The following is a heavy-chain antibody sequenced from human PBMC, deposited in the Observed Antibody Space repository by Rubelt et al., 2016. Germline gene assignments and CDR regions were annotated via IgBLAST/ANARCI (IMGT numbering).Heavy chain of an antibody. Sequence: QVQLVQSGAEVKKPGASVKVSCKVSGYTLTELSMHWVRQAPGKGLEWMGWFNTNTGNPTCAQGFTGRFVFSLDTSVSTAYLQISSLETEDTAVYYCARRTAAAGTVDYWGQGTLVTVSS. CDR1: GYTLTELS. D-gene: IGHD6-13*01. CDR3: ARRTAAAGTVDY. J-gene: IGHJ4*02. CDR2: FNTNTGNP. V-gene: IGHV7-4-1*02.